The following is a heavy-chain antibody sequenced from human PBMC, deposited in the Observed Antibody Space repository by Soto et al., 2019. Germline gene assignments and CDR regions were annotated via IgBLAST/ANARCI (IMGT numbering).Heavy chain of an antibody. D-gene: IGHD4-17*01. CDR3: AKRGTTVTTSLWY. Sequence: EVQLVESGGGLVQPGGSLRLSCAASGFTVSNNYMCWVRQAPGKGLEWVSLIYSGGVTHYADSVRGRFTISRDNSGNTLYLQMNSLRADDTAVYYCAKRGTTVTTSLWYWGQGTLVTVSS. CDR1: GFTVSNNY. V-gene: IGHV3-66*01. J-gene: IGHJ4*02. CDR2: IYSGGVT.